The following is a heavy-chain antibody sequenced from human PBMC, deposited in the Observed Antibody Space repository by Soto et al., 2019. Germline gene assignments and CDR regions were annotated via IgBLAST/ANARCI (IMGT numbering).Heavy chain of an antibody. CDR3: AVLGWRYCTNGVCYSARPLDY. V-gene: IGHV3-33*01. CDR1: GFTFSSYG. Sequence: GGSLRLSCAASGFTFSSYGMHWVRQAPGKGLEWVAVIWYDGSNKYYADSVKGRFTISRDNSKNTLYLQMNSLRAEDTAVYYCAVLGWRYCTNGVCYSARPLDYWGQGTLVTVSS. J-gene: IGHJ4*02. CDR2: IWYDGSNK. D-gene: IGHD2-8*01.